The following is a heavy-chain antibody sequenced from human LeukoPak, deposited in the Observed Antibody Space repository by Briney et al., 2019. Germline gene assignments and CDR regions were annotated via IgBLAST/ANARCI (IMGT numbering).Heavy chain of an antibody. V-gene: IGHV3-23*01. Sequence: PGGSLRLSCAASGFTFSSYAMSWVRQAPGKGLEWVSAISGSGGSTYYTDSVKGQFTISRDNSKDTLYLQMNSLRAEDTAVYYCATKGSSGFLKYWGQGTLVTVSS. J-gene: IGHJ4*02. CDR3: ATKGSSGFLKY. CDR1: GFTFSSYA. CDR2: ISGSGGST. D-gene: IGHD3-22*01.